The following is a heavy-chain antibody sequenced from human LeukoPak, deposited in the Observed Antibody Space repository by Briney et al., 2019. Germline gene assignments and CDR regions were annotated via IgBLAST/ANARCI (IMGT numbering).Heavy chain of an antibody. D-gene: IGHD3-3*01. CDR3: VRGSLASGVVVYYYYYLDV. CDR2: ISASRGIT. CDR1: GFNYTYT. V-gene: IGHV3-48*01. Sequence: PGGSLRLSCAASGFNYTYTMNWVRQAPGMGLEWLSYISASRGITYYADSVKGRFTISRDNAKNSLYLQMNSLRAEDTAVYYCVRGSLASGVVVYYYYYLDVWGKGTTVTVSS. J-gene: IGHJ6*03.